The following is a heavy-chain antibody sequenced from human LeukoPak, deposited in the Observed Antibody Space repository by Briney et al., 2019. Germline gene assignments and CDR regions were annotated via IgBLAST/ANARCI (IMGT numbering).Heavy chain of an antibody. CDR3: AKYGSGSYSSFSYMDV. V-gene: IGHV3-23*01. D-gene: IGHD3-10*01. Sequence: TGGSLRLSCAASGFTFSSYAMSWVRQAPGKGLEWVSAISGSGGSTYYADSVKGRFTISRDNSKNTVYMEMNSLRAEDTAVYYCAKYGSGSYSSFSYMDVWGKGTTVTISS. CDR1: GFTFSSYA. CDR2: ISGSGGST. J-gene: IGHJ6*03.